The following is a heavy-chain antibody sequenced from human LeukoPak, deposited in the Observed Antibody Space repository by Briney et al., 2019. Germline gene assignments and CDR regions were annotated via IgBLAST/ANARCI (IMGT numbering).Heavy chain of an antibody. D-gene: IGHD3-10*01. CDR3: ARDQYYGSGTYYNSSKGYFDY. CDR1: GFTFSSYS. J-gene: IGHJ4*02. Sequence: GGSLRLSCVTSGFTFSSYSMNWVRQAPGKGLEWVSSISSSSGYIYNADSVRGRFTISRDNAKNSLYLQMNSLRAEDTAVYYCARDQYYGSGTYYNSSKGYFDYWGQGTLVTVSS. CDR2: ISSSSGYI. V-gene: IGHV3-21*01.